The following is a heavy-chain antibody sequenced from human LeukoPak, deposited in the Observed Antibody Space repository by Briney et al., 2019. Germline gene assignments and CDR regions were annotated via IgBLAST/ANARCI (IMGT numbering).Heavy chain of an antibody. CDR3: ARGSSGTYFQFTDY. CDR1: GFTFSSYA. Sequence: GGSLRLSCAASGFTFSSYAMSWVRQAPGMGLEWVSSIGSSGDITYYADSVKGRFTISRDNAQNSLYLEMNSLRAEDTAVYYCARGSSGTYFQFTDYWGQGTLVTVSS. CDR2: IGSSGDIT. V-gene: IGHV3-23*01. D-gene: IGHD1-26*01. J-gene: IGHJ4*02.